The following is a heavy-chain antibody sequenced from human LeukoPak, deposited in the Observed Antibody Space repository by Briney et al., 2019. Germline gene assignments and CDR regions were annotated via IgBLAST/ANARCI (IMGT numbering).Heavy chain of an antibody. V-gene: IGHV3-30*02. CDR1: GFTFSSYG. Sequence: GGSLRLSCAASGFTFSSYGMHWVRQAPGKGLEWVAFIRYDGSNKYYADSVKGRFTISRDNSKNTLYLQMNSLRAEDTALYYCARGHYGSGSYPDYWGQGTLVTVSS. CDR3: ARGHYGSGSYPDY. CDR2: IRYDGSNK. D-gene: IGHD3-10*01. J-gene: IGHJ4*02.